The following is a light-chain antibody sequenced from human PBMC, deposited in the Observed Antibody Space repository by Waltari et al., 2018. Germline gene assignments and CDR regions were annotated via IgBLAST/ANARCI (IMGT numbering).Light chain of an antibody. Sequence: QSVLTQPPSASGTPGQRVTISCSGSGSTTGSSYVNWNQQPPGTAPNPVIYNNNKRPSGVPDRFSGSKYGTSASLAISGLQSEDEADYYCAGWDGSLNGYVFGAATKVTVL. V-gene: IGLV1-44*01. CDR3: AGWDGSLNGYV. CDR2: NNN. J-gene: IGLJ1*01. CDR1: GSTTGSSY.